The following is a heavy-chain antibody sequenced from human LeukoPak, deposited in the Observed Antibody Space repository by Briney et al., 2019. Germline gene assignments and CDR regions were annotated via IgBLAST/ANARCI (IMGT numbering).Heavy chain of an antibody. D-gene: IGHD6-19*01. CDR3: ARLDQGWLVYYFDY. CDR1: AFTFSNYA. V-gene: IGHV4-39*01. CDR2: IYYSGST. J-gene: IGHJ4*02. Sequence: SGGSLRLSCAASAFTFSNYAMSWVRQPPGKGLEWIGSIYYSGSTYYNPSLKSRVTISVDTSKNQFSLKLSSVTAADTAVYYCARLDQGWLVYYFDYWGQGTLVTVSS.